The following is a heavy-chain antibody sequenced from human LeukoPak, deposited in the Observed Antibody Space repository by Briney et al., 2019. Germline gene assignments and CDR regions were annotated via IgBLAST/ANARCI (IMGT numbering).Heavy chain of an antibody. CDR2: MTPNSGNT. J-gene: IGHJ6*02. D-gene: IGHD2-15*01. CDR1: GNTFTSYD. CDR3: ARGGGAYGMDV. V-gene: IGHV1-8*01. Sequence: PSVKVSCKASGNTFTSYDINWVLQATGQGLEWMGWMTPNSGNTGYAQKFQGRVTMTRNTSISTAYMELSSLRSEDTAVYYCARGGGAYGMDVWGQGTTVTVSS.